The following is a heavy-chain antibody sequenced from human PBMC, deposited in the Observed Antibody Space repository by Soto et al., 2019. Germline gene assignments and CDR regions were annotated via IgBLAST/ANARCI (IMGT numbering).Heavy chain of an antibody. V-gene: IGHV4-59*01. CDR2: ISYTGSA. CDR1: DGSIRGSY. CDR3: ATGGGWLQNSNLRGLYFDY. J-gene: IGHJ4*02. D-gene: IGHD6-19*01. Sequence: PSETLSLTCSVSDGSIRGSYCSWIRQPPEKGLEWIASISYTGSATHNPSLKSRVSVSVDTTENQCSLKLTSVTAADTATYYCATGGGWLQNSNLRGLYFDYWGQGALVTVSS.